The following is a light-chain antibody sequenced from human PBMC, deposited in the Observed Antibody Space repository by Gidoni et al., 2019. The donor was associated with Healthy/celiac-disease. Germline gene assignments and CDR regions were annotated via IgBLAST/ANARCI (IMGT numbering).Light chain of an antibody. CDR3: QQRSNWLWT. J-gene: IGKJ1*01. CDR1: QSVSSY. V-gene: IGKV3-11*01. Sequence: ELVLTQSPATLSLSPGERAPLTCRASQSVSSYLAWYQQKPGQAPRLLIYDASNRATGIPARFSGSGSGTDFTLTISSLEPEDFAVYYCQQRSNWLWTFGQGTKVEIK. CDR2: DAS.